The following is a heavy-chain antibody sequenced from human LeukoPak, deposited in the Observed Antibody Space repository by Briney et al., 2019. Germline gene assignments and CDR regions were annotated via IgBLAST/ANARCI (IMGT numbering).Heavy chain of an antibody. V-gene: IGHV4-34*01. J-gene: IGHJ5*02. Sequence: PSETLSLTCAVYGGSFSGYYWSWIRQPPGKGLEWIGEINHSGSTNYNPSLKSRVTISVDTSKNQFSLKLSSVTAADTAVYYCARGGIAAAPNNWFDPWGQGTLVTVSS. CDR1: GGSFSGYY. D-gene: IGHD6-13*01. CDR3: ARGGIAAAPNNWFDP. CDR2: INHSGST.